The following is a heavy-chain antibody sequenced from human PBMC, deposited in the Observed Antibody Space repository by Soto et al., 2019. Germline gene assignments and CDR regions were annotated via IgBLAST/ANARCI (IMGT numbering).Heavy chain of an antibody. Sequence: SETLSLTCTVASGSISSYYWSWLRQPPGKGLEWIGYVYYSGTTNYNSSLKSRVTISIDPSKNQFSLTLNSVTAADTAVYYCARTPFYYFGLGTHLYYFEFWGQGALVTVSS. D-gene: IGHD3-10*01. CDR2: VYYSGTT. CDR3: ARTPFYYFGLGTHLYYFEF. V-gene: IGHV4-59*01. J-gene: IGHJ4*02. CDR1: SGSISSYY.